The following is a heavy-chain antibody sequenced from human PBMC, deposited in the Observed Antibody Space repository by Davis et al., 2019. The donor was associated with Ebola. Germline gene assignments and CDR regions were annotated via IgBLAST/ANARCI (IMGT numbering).Heavy chain of an antibody. J-gene: IGHJ6*02. V-gene: IGHV3-30*04. CDR1: GFTFSSYA. CDR3: AGAYVDTAMVSPSDGMDV. CDR2: ISYDGSNK. Sequence: GESLKISCAASGFTFSSYAMHWVRQAPGKGLEWVAVISYDGSNKYYADSVKGRFTISRDNAKNSLYLQMNSLRAEDTAVYYCAGAYVDTAMVSPSDGMDVWGQGTTVTVSS. D-gene: IGHD5-18*01.